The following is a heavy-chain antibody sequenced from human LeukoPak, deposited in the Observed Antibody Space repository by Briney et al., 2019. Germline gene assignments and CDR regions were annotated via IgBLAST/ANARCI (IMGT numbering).Heavy chain of an antibody. Sequence: QAGGSLRLSCAASGSTFRSYAIHWVRQAPGKGLEWVAVISYDGTENYYVDSVKGRFTISRDNSKNTLFLQMNSLRPEDTAAYYCAIGGGSSTWYEGYLQHWGQGTLITVSS. CDR1: GSTFRSYA. D-gene: IGHD6-13*01. CDR2: ISYDGTEN. J-gene: IGHJ1*01. CDR3: AIGGGSSTWYEGYLQH. V-gene: IGHV3-30-3*01.